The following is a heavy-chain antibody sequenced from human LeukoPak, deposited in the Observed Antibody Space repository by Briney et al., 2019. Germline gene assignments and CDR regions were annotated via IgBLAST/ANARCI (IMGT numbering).Heavy chain of an antibody. CDR2: IRSKANSYAT. CDR1: GFPFSGSA. CDR3: TRRIAVASTSPGFDY. V-gene: IGHV3-73*01. Sequence: GGSLRLSCAASGFPFSGSAMHWVRQASGKGLGWVGRIRSKANSYATAYAASVKGRFTISRDDPKNTAYLQMNSLKTEDTAIYYCTRRIAVASTSPGFDYWGQGTLVTVSS. D-gene: IGHD6-19*01. J-gene: IGHJ4*02.